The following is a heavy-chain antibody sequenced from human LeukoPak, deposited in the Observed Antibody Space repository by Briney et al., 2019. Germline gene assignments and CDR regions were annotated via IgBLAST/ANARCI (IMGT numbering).Heavy chain of an antibody. Sequence: PSETLSLTCAVYGGSFSGYYWSWIRQPPGKGLEWIGEINHSGSTNYNPSLKSRVTISVDTSKNQFSLKLSSVTAADTAVYYCARENKSRAAGTYYYYYYMDVWGKGTTVTVSS. D-gene: IGHD6-13*01. CDR1: GGSFSGYY. V-gene: IGHV4-34*01. J-gene: IGHJ6*03. CDR3: ARENKSRAAGTYYYYYYMDV. CDR2: INHSGST.